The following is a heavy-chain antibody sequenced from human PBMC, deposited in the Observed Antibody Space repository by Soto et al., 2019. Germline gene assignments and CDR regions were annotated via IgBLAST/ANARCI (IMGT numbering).Heavy chain of an antibody. D-gene: IGHD1-26*01. CDR2: ISAYNGNT. Sequence: QVQLVQSGAEVKKPGASVKVSCKASGYTFTSYGISWVRQAPGQGLEWMGWISAYNGNTNYAQKLQGRVTMTTDTSRRAGYMGLGSLRSDDTAVYYCARGVGASYDFAYWGQGPLVTVSS. CDR3: ARGVGASYDFAY. J-gene: IGHJ4*02. CDR1: GYTFTSYG. V-gene: IGHV1-18*01.